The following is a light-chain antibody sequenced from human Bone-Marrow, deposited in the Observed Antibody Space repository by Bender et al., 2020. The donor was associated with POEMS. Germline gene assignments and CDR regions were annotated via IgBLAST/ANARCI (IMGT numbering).Light chain of an antibody. V-gene: IGLV2-14*03. Sequence: QSALTQPASVSGSPGQSITISCTGSSSDVGRHNYVSWYQHHPGKAPKLLIYDVSHRPSGVSTRFSGSKSGNSASLTISGLQADDEANYCCSSYSFSSSYVFGSGTEVTVL. CDR1: SSDVGRHNY. CDR3: SSYSFSSSYV. CDR2: DVS. J-gene: IGLJ1*01.